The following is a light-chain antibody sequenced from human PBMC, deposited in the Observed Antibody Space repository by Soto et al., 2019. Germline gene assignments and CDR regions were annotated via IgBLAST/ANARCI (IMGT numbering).Light chain of an antibody. V-gene: IGKV1-12*01. CDR1: QPISSW. J-gene: IGKJ4*01. Sequence: IQMTQSPSSVSASVGDRVTITCRASQPISSWLAWYQQKPGQPPNLLIYSASTLRSGVPSRFRGSESGTLFTLTIPNLQPEDFATYYCQQASSFPLTFGGGTKVEV. CDR3: QQASSFPLT. CDR2: SAS.